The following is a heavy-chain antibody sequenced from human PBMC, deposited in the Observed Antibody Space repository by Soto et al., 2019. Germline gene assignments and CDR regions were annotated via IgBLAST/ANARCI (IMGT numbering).Heavy chain of an antibody. CDR1: GGSISSSSYY. J-gene: IGHJ5*02. CDR2: IYYSGGT. CDR3: ATSNWFDP. Sequence: QLQLQESGPGLVKPSETLSLTCTVSGGSISSSSYYWGWIRQPPGKGLEWIGYIYYSGGTYYNPSLKSRVNISVYTSNDQISLKLNSVTAADTAVYYCATSNWFDPWGQGTLVTVSS. V-gene: IGHV4-39*01.